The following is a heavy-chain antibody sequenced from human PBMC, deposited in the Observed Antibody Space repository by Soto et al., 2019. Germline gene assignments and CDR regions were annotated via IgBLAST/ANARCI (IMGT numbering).Heavy chain of an antibody. CDR1: GFTFSRYA. J-gene: IGHJ4*02. Sequence: EVHLLESGGGLVQPGGSLRLACAASGFTFSRYAMSWVRQAPGKGLEWVSAISDSGGDTYYADSVKGRFTISRDSSKNTLYLQMNSLRVEDTAVYYCAKRVEYSSSTDYFDYWGQGTLVTVSS. CDR3: AKRVEYSSSTDYFDY. CDR2: ISDSGGDT. D-gene: IGHD6-6*01. V-gene: IGHV3-23*01.